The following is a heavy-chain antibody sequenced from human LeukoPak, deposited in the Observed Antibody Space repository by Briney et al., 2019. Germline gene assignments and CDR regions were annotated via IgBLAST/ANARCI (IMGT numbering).Heavy chain of an antibody. D-gene: IGHD3-10*01. CDR3: ARGGVLLWFGELCSSEYYFDY. V-gene: IGHV4-39*01. J-gene: IGHJ4*02. CDR2: IYYSGST. Sequence: PSETLSLTCTVSGGSISSSSYYWGWIRQPPGKGLEWIGSIYYSGSTYYTPSLKSRVTISVDTSKNRFSLKLSSVTAADTAVYYCARGGVLLWFGELCSSEYYFDYWGQGTLVTVSS. CDR1: GGSISSSSYY.